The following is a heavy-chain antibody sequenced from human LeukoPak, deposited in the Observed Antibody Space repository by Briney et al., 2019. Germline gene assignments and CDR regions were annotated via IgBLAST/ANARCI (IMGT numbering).Heavy chain of an antibody. J-gene: IGHJ4*02. CDR1: GYSISSGYY. V-gene: IGHV4-38-2*01. Sequence: PSETLSLTCAVSGYSISSGYYWGWIRQPPGKGLEWIGSIYHSGSTYYNPSLKSRATISVDTSKNQFSLKLSSVTAADTAVYYCARHELAAAGDFDYWGQRTLVTVSS. CDR2: IYHSGST. D-gene: IGHD6-13*01. CDR3: ARHELAAAGDFDY.